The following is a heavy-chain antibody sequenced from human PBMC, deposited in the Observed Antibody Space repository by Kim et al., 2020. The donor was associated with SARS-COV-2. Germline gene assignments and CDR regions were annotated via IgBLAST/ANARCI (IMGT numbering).Heavy chain of an antibody. CDR3: ARDPSSRLRGVTYSYYGMDV. Sequence: GGSLRLSCAASGFTFRSCAMHWVRQAPGKGLEWVAVISYDGSNKNYADSVKGRFTISRDNSKNTLYLQMNSLRAEDTALYYCARDPSSRLRGVTYSYYGMDVWGQGTTVTVSS. V-gene: IGHV3-30-3*01. D-gene: IGHD3-10*01. CDR2: ISYDGSNK. J-gene: IGHJ6*02. CDR1: GFTFRSCA.